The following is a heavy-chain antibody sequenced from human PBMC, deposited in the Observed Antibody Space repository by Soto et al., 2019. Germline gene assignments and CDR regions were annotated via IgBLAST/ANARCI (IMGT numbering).Heavy chain of an antibody. V-gene: IGHV1-18*04. CDR1: GYTFTSYG. J-gene: IGHJ4*02. Sequence: ASVKVSCKASGYTFTSYGISWVRQAPGQGLEWMGWINAYNGNTNYAQKLQGRVTMTTDTSTSTAYMELRSLRSHDTAVYYCARDIDKYNIGCFDYQSQETLFTV. CDR2: INAYNGNT. D-gene: IGHD3-9*01. CDR3: ARDIDKYNIGCFDY.